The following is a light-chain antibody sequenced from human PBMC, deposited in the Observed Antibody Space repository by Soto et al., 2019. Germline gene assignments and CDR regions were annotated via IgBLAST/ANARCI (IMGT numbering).Light chain of an antibody. CDR3: QQYGSSMYT. Sequence: EIVMTHSPGTLSVSPGERATLSYRASHTVIRHLAWYQQKPXXXPXXXFYDTSTRATGVPTRFSGSRSGAEFTLTISSLQSEDFAVYYCQQYGSSMYTFGQGTKVDIK. CDR1: HTVIRH. J-gene: IGKJ2*01. V-gene: IGKV3-15*01. CDR2: DTS.